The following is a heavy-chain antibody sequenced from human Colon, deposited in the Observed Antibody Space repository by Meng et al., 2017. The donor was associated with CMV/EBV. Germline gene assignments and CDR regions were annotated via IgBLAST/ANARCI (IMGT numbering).Heavy chain of an antibody. CDR1: GYTLTDYY. V-gene: IGHV1-2*02. Sequence: KVSCEASGYTLTDYYMHWVRQAPGQGLEWMGWINPDSGGTNYAQKFQGRVTMTRDTSINTAYMELSSLISDDTAVYYCARDRGGKYWGQGTLVTVSS. CDR3: ARDRGGKY. CDR2: INPDSGGT. D-gene: IGHD2-15*01. J-gene: IGHJ4*02.